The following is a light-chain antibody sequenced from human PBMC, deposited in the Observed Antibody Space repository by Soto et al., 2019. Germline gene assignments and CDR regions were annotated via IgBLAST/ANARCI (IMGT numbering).Light chain of an antibody. Sequence: QSVLTQPASVSGSPGQSITISCTGTSSDVGGYNYVSWYQQHPGKAPKLMIYDVSNRPSGVSNRFSGSKSANTASLTISGLQAEDEADYYCSSYTSSSLHVFGTGTKLTVL. V-gene: IGLV2-14*03. J-gene: IGLJ1*01. CDR2: DVS. CDR1: SSDVGGYNY. CDR3: SSYTSSSLHV.